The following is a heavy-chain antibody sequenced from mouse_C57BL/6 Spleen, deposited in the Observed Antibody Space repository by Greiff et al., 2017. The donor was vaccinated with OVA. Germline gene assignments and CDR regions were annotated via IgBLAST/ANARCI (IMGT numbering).Heavy chain of an antibody. D-gene: IGHD2-3*01. CDR3: ARYDDGYCCDFDV. CDR2: INPSDGGT. V-gene: IGHV1-53*01. CDR1: GYTFTSSW. Sequence: QVQLQQSGTELVKPGASVKLSCKASGYTFTSSWMHWVKQRPGQGLEWIGHINPSDGGTNYNEKFKSKATLTVDKSSSTAYIQLSSLTAEEVAVYYCARYDDGYCCDFDVWGTGTTVTVSS. J-gene: IGHJ1*03.